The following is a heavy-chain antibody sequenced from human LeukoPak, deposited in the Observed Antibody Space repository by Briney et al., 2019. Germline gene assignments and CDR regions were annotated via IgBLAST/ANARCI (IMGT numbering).Heavy chain of an antibody. CDR3: ARPYSSGLDAFDI. CDR1: GFTFRRYS. J-gene: IGHJ3*02. CDR2: IRSSSSYI. Sequence: GGTLRLSCAASGFTFRRYSMNGVREAPGKGGEGGSSIRSSSSYIYYADSVKGRFTISRDNAKNSLYLQMNSLRAEDTAVYYCARPYSSGLDAFDIWGQGTMVTVSS. D-gene: IGHD6-19*01. V-gene: IGHV3-21*01.